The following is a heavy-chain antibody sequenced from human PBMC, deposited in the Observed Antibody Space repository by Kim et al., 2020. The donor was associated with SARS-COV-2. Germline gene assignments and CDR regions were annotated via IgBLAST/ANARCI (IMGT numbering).Heavy chain of an antibody. CDR2: ISSSSSYI. D-gene: IGHD3-9*01. J-gene: IGHJ6*02. Sequence: GGSLRLSCAASGFTFSSYSMNWVRQAPGKGLEWVSSISSSSSYIYYADSVKGRFTISRDNAKNSLYLQMNSLRAEDTAVYYCARDDFIEDILTGYLSYYYYYGMDVWGQGTTVTVSS. V-gene: IGHV3-21*01. CDR3: ARDDFIEDILTGYLSYYYYYGMDV. CDR1: GFTFSSYS.